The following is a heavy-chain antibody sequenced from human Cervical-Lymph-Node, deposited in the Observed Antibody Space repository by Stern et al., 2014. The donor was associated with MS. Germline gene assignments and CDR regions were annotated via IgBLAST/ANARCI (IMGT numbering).Heavy chain of an antibody. D-gene: IGHD3-22*01. CDR3: ARGVYDI. Sequence: QVQLVESGGGVVQPGRSLRLSCAASGFTFSSYGMHWVRQAPATGLQWVAFISYDGSNEYYADSVKGRFTISRDNSNNTLYLQTNSLREEDRAVYYCARGVYDIWGQGTLVTVSS. J-gene: IGHJ4*02. CDR1: GFTFSSYG. CDR2: ISYDGSNE. V-gene: IGHV3-30*03.